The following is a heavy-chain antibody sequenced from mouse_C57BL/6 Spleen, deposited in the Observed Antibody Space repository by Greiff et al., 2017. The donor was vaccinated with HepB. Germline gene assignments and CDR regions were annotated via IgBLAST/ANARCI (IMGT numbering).Heavy chain of an antibody. D-gene: IGHD1-1*01. CDR2: ISSGGSYT. J-gene: IGHJ4*01. V-gene: IGHV5-6*02. CDR3: ARGVITTGAMDY. CDR1: GFTFSSYG. Sequence: DVKLVESGGDLAKPGGSLKLSCAASGFTFSSYGMSWVRQTPDKRLEWVATISSGGSYTYYPDSVKGRFTISRDNAKNTLYLQMSSLKSEDTAMYYCARGVITTGAMDYWGQGTSVTVSS.